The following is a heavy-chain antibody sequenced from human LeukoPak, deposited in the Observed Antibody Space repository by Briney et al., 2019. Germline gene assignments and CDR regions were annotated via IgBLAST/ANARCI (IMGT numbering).Heavy chain of an antibody. CDR1: GFAFSHYW. CDR3: APTLGGGTSDRLFDY. J-gene: IGHJ4*02. CDR2: IKHDGSET. D-gene: IGHD4-23*01. V-gene: IGHV3-7*03. Sequence: PGGSLRLSCAASGFAFSHYWMTWVRQAPGKGLEWVANIKHDGSETYYVDSVKGRFIISRDNAKNSLFLQMNSLRAEDTAVYYCAPTLGGGTSDRLFDYRGQGTLVTVSS.